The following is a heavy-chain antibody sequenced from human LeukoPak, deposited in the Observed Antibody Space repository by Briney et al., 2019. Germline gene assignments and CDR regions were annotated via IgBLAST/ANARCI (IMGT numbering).Heavy chain of an antibody. CDR3: AKQAFGDYLYYFDH. V-gene: IGHV3-23*01. CDR2: INTSGGRT. Sequence: QSGGSLRLSCAASGFIFSTYVMTWVRQVPGKGLEWVSSINTSGGRTHYADSVRGRFTISRDNSKNTLYLQMSGLRVEDTAVYYCAKQAFGDYLYYFDHWGQGTLVTVSS. J-gene: IGHJ4*02. CDR1: GFIFSTYV. D-gene: IGHD4-17*01.